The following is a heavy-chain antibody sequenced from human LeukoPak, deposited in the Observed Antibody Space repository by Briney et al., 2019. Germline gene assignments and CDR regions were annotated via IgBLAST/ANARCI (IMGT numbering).Heavy chain of an antibody. Sequence: GASVKVSCKASGYSFTGYYIHWVRQAPGQGLEWMGLINPDSGGTTYSQKFQGRVTMTRDTSFSTASMDLSRLTSDDTAGYYCARDGACSSASCQNFDYWGQGTLVTVSS. CDR2: INPDSGGT. V-gene: IGHV1-2*02. D-gene: IGHD2-2*01. CDR3: ARDGACSSASCQNFDY. CDR1: GYSFTGYY. J-gene: IGHJ4*02.